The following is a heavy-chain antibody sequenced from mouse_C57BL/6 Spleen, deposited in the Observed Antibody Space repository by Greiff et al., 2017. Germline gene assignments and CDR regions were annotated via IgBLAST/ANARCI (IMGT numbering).Heavy chain of an antibody. CDR1: GYTFTSYG. D-gene: IGHD1-1*01. Sequence: VKLVESGAELARPGASVKLSCKASGYTFTSYGISWVKQRTGQGLEWIGEIYPRSGNTYYNEKFKGKATLTADKSSSTAYMELRSLTSEDSAVYFCAYYYGSSYEAYWGQGTLVTVSA. J-gene: IGHJ3*01. CDR2: IYPRSGNT. V-gene: IGHV1-81*01. CDR3: AYYYGSSYEAY.